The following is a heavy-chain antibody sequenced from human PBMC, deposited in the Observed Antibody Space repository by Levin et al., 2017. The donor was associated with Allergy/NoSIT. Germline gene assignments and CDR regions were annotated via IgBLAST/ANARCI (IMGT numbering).Heavy chain of an antibody. CDR2: ISYDGSNK. V-gene: IGHV3-30-3*01. J-gene: IGHJ4*02. CDR3: ARGRHGDYGSRPNDFDY. D-gene: IGHD4-17*01. CDR1: GFTFSSYA. Sequence: GGSLRLSCAASGFTFSSYAMHWVRQAPGKGLEWVAVISYDGSNKYYADSVKGRFTISRDNSKNTLYLQMNSLRAEDTAVYYCARGRHGDYGSRPNDFDYWGQGTLVTVSS.